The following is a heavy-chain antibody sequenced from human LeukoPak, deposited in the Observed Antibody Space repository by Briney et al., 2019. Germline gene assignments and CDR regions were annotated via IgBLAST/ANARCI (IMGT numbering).Heavy chain of an antibody. CDR1: GYTFTSYD. Sequence: ASVKVSCKASGYTFTSYDMHWVRQAPGQGLEWMGIINPSGGSTSYAQKFQGRVTMTRDTSTSTVYMELSSLRSEDTAVYYCARDSSSGYYSYWGQGTLVTVSS. CDR2: INPSGGST. J-gene: IGHJ4*02. CDR3: ARDSSSGYYSY. D-gene: IGHD3-3*01. V-gene: IGHV1-46*01.